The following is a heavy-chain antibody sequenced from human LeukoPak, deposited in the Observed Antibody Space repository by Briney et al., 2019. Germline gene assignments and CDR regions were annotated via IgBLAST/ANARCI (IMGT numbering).Heavy chain of an antibody. Sequence: SGGSLRLSCAASGFTVSGNYMSWVRQAPGKVLEWVSVIYSGGSTYYADSVKGRFTISRDNSKNTLYLQMNSLRAEDTAVYYCARDLGGSYSRPVDYWGQGTLVTVSS. D-gene: IGHD1-26*01. CDR1: GFTVSGNY. CDR2: IYSGGST. V-gene: IGHV3-66*01. J-gene: IGHJ4*02. CDR3: ARDLGGSYSRPVDY.